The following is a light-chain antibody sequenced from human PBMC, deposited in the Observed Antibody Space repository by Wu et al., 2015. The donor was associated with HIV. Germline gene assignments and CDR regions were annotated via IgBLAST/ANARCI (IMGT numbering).Light chain of an antibody. CDR1: QSVSSNS. CDR3: QQFDSSPWT. Sequence: EIVLTQSPATLSLSPGERATLSCGASQSVSSNSLVWYQQKPGLAPRLLIYDASTRATGIPDRFSGSGSGTDFTLTISRLEPEDFAVYYCQQFDSSPWTFGQGTKVEI. CDR2: DAS. V-gene: IGKV3D-20*01. J-gene: IGKJ1*01.